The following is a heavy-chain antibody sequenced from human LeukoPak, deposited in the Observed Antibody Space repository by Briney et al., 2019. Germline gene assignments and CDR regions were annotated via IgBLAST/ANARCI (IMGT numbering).Heavy chain of an antibody. J-gene: IGHJ3*02. CDR2: IKKDGSER. CDR1: GLTFSSYW. CDR3: ARDLAGPPQEAFDI. Sequence: QPGGSLRLSCAASGLTFSSYWMNWVRQAPGKGLEWVANIKKDGSERYYVDSVKGRFTISRDNTKKSLYLQMNTLRAEDTAVYYCARDLAGPPQEAFDIWGQGTMVTVSS. V-gene: IGHV3-7*01.